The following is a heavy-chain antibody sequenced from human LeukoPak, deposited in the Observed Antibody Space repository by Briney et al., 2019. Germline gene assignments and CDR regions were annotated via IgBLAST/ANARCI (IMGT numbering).Heavy chain of an antibody. J-gene: IGHJ3*02. V-gene: IGHV3-21*01. CDR1: GFTFSSYS. D-gene: IGHD3-22*01. CDR3: ARESTYYYDSSGRKEGAFDI. Sequence: GGSLRLSCAASGFTFSSYSMNWVRQAPGKGLEWVSSISSSSSYIYYADSVKGRFTISRDNAKNSLYLQMHSLRAEDTAVYYCARESTYYYDSSGRKEGAFDIWGQGTMVTVSS. CDR2: ISSSSSYI.